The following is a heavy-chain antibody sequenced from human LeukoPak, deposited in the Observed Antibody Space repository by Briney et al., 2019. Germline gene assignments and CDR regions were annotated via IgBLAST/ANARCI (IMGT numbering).Heavy chain of an antibody. CDR3: ARGDYDYVWGSYTPRGD. CDR1: GGTFSSYA. Sequence: GASVKVSCKASGGTFSSYAISWVRQAPGQGLEWMGGIIPIFGTANYAQKFQGRVTITTDESTSTAYMELSSLRSEDTAVYYCARGDYDYVWGSYTPRGDRGQGTLVTVSS. D-gene: IGHD3-16*01. J-gene: IGHJ4*02. V-gene: IGHV1-69*05. CDR2: IIPIFGTA.